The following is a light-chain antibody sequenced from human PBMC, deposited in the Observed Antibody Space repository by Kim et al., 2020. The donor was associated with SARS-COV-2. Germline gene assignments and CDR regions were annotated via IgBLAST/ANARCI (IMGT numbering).Light chain of an antibody. CDR2: LNSDGSH. Sequence: SVKLTCTLSSGHSSYAIAWHQQQPEQGPRYLMKLNSDGSHSKGDGIPDRFSGSSSGAERYLTISSLQSEDEADYYCQTWGTGIWVFGGGTQLTVL. CDR3: QTWGTGIWV. V-gene: IGLV4-69*01. CDR1: SGHSSYA. J-gene: IGLJ3*02.